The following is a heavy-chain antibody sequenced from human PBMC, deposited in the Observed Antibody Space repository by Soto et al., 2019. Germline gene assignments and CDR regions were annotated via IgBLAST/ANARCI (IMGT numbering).Heavy chain of an antibody. CDR1: GFSLTTNGVG. V-gene: IGHV2-5*02. Sequence: QITLKESGPSLVKPTQTLTLTCTFSGFSLTTNGVGVGWIRQSPGEALEWLALIYWDDDKRYSPSLTSRLTITTDTSKIQVVLTMTHMDSVDTATYYCAYCGYYSSSWFPDCWCQGTLVSVSS. CDR2: IYWDDDK. D-gene: IGHD6-13*01. CDR3: AYCGYYSSSWFPDC. J-gene: IGHJ4*02.